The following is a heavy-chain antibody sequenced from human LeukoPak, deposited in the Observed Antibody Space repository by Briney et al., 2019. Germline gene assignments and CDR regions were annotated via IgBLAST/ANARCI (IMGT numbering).Heavy chain of an antibody. CDR2: MNPNSGNT. CDR1: GYPFSNYD. V-gene: IGHV1-8*03. J-gene: IGHJ5*02. CDR3: ARGRATVTTHWVDP. Sequence: ASVKVSCKASGYPFSNYDINWVRQATGQGLEWMGWMNPNSGNTDYAQKFQGRVTITRNTSISTAYMELSGLRSGDTAVYYCARGRATVTTHWVDPWGQGTLVTVSS. D-gene: IGHD4-11*01.